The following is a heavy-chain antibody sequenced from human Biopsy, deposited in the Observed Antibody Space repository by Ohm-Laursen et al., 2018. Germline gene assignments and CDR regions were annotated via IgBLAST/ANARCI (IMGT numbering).Heavy chain of an antibody. Sequence: SLRLFCAASGFTFKNYAMNWVRQAPGKGLDWVSSIDSSAASTFYADSVEGRFTISRDNSKNTLFLQMNSLRAADTAIYYCASDLNGDPSAFDYWGQGTPVTVSS. CDR3: ASDLNGDPSAFDY. CDR2: IDSSAAST. D-gene: IGHD4-17*01. J-gene: IGHJ4*02. V-gene: IGHV3-23*01. CDR1: GFTFKNYA.